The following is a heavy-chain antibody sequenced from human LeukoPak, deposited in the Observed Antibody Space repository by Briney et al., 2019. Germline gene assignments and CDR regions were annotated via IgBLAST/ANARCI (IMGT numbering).Heavy chain of an antibody. CDR1: GGSISSYY. Sequence: LSETLSLTCTVSGGSISSYYWSWVRQPPEKGLEWIGYIYYSGSTKYNPSLKSRVTISVDTSKNQFSLQLTSVTAADTAVYFCTRGGSNFDYWGQGTLVTVSS. V-gene: IGHV4-59*01. D-gene: IGHD3-10*01. CDR2: IYYSGST. CDR3: TRGGSNFDY. J-gene: IGHJ4*02.